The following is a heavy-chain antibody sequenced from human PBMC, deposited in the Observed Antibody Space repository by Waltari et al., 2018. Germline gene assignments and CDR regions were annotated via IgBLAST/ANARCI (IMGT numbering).Heavy chain of an antibody. D-gene: IGHD3-10*01. Sequence: QVQLVDSGGGLVKPGGSLRLSCAATGFSFSDYYMGWIRQAPGKGLEWISYISGSGSTVYYADPVKGRFSISRDNGKNSLYLQMNSLRAEDTAVYYCTRLPGDRRRDYWGQGTLVTVSS. CDR2: ISGSGSTV. V-gene: IGHV3-11*01. CDR3: TRLPGDRRRDY. J-gene: IGHJ4*02. CDR1: GFSFSDYY.